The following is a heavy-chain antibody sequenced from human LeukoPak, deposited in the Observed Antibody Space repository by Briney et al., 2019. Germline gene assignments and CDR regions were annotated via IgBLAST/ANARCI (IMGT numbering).Heavy chain of an antibody. J-gene: IGHJ3*02. Sequence: SETLSLTCTVSGGSISSSSYYWGWIRQPPGKGLEWIGSIYYSGSTYYNPSLKSRVTISVDTSKNQFSLKLSSVTAADTAVYYCARTPRVVMITFGGLGAFDIWGQGTMVTVSS. V-gene: IGHV4-39*07. D-gene: IGHD3-16*01. CDR2: IYYSGST. CDR1: GGSISSSSYY. CDR3: ARTPRVVMITFGGLGAFDI.